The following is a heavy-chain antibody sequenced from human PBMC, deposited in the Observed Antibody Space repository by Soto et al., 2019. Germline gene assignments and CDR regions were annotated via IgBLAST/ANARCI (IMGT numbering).Heavy chain of an antibody. D-gene: IGHD3-3*01. CDR3: ATIDGRILERLRAHNDDSDI. V-gene: IGHV3-30-3*01. CDR1: GFTFSNYA. Sequence: QVQLVESGGGVVPPGRSLRLSCAASGFTFSNYAMHWVRQAPGKGLEWVAVISYNGNNRYYADSVEGRFTISRDNSKDTVDLQMDSLRREDTAIYFCATIDGRILERLRAHNDDSDIWGQGTTVTVSS. CDR2: ISYNGNNR. J-gene: IGHJ3*02.